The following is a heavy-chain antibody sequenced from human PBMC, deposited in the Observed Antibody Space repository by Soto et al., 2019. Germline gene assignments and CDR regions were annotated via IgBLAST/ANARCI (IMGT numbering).Heavy chain of an antibody. J-gene: IGHJ4*02. V-gene: IGHV5-51*01. D-gene: IGHD1-26*01. CDR3: ARGATVGTTTGLFDY. CDR1: GYSFPTHW. Sequence: GESLKISCKGSGYSFPTHWIGWVRQMPGKGLEWMGIIYPGDSDTRYSPSFQGQVTISVDKSINTAYLQWSTLKASDTAMYYCARGATVGTTTGLFDYWRQRTLVTVSS. CDR2: IYPGDSDT.